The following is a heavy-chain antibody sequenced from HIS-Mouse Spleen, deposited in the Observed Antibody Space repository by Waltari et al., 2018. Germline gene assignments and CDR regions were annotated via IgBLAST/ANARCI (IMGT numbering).Heavy chain of an antibody. V-gene: IGHV3-48*01. CDR1: GFTFSSYS. Sequence: EVQLVESGGGLVQPGGSLRLSCAASGFTFSSYSMNWVRQAPGKGMEWVSYIRISSSPIYYSDSVKGRFTISRDNAKNSLYLQMNSLRAEDTAVYYCARGASGSYYLVSVSDYWGQGTLVTVSS. CDR3: ARGASGSYYLVSVSDY. D-gene: IGHD1-26*01. J-gene: IGHJ4*02. CDR2: IRISSSPI.